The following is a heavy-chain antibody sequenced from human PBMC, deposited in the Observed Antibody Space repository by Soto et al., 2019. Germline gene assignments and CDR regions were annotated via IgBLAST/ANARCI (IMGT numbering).Heavy chain of an antibody. CDR2: TYYRSRWYN. D-gene: IGHD1-26*01. CDR1: GDSVSSNSAA. CDR3: AREKGMVGATQVWYGMDV. J-gene: IGHJ6*02. Sequence: PSQTLSLTCDISGDSVSSNSAAWNWIRQSPSRGLEWLGRTYYRSRWYNDYALSVKSRITINPDTSKNQFSLQLKSVTPEDTAVYYCAREKGMVGATQVWYGMDVWGQGTTVTVSS. V-gene: IGHV6-1*01.